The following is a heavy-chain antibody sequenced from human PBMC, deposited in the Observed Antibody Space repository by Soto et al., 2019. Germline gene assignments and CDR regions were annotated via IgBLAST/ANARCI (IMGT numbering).Heavy chain of an antibody. J-gene: IGHJ5*02. CDR2: IYYSGST. Sequence: SESLYVTCSVSGGSISRYYWNWIRQPPGKGLEWIGYIYYSGSTNYNPSLKSRVTISVDTSKNQFSLKLSSVTAADTAVYYCARDPGSGSYYGWFDPWGQGTLVTVS. CDR3: ARDPGSGSYYGWFDP. D-gene: IGHD3-10*01. V-gene: IGHV4-59*01. CDR1: GGSISRYY.